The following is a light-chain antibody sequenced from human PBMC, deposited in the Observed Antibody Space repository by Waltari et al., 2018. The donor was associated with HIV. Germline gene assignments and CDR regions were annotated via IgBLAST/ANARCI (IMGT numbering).Light chain of an antibody. V-gene: IGLV2-11*01. CDR3: CSHAGRNAMV. J-gene: IGLJ2*01. Sequence: HSALTQPRPVSGSPGQSVTISCTGTSSDVVGFIFVSWYQESPGRAPKLLMYDVNKGPAGVPDRSDGSKSGNTASVTITGIQAENEADYYCCSHAGRNAMVFGGGTTRNVL. CDR1: SSDVVGFIF. CDR2: DVN.